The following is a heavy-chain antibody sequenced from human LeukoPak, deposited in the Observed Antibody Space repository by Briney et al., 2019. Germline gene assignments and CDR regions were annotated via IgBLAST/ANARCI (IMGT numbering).Heavy chain of an antibody. J-gene: IGHJ3*02. CDR2: KCYDRSNN. D-gene: IGHD3-10*01. CDR3: ARDRVAGSLIGSFDI. V-gene: IGHV3-33*01. Sequence: PGRTLRLSCAASGFTFSSYGMHWVRQAPGKGLEGVAVKCYDRSNNYYAPSVKGRVTISIDNSKNTLSLQLNSLRAEDTAVYYCARDRVAGSLIGSFDIWGQGTMVTVSS. CDR1: GFTFSSYG.